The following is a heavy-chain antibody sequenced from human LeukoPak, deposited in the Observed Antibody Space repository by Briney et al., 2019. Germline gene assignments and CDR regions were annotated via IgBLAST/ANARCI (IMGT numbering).Heavy chain of an antibody. CDR2: INSDGSST. J-gene: IGHJ6*02. CDR1: GFTFSSYW. D-gene: IGHD5-12*01. V-gene: IGHV3-74*01. Sequence: GGSLRLSCAASGFTFSSYWMHWVRQAPGKGLVWVSRINSDGSSTSYADSVKGRFTISRDNAKNTLCLQMNSLRAEDTAVYYCARDRRYSGYESYGMDVWGQGTTVTVSS. CDR3: ARDRRYSGYESYGMDV.